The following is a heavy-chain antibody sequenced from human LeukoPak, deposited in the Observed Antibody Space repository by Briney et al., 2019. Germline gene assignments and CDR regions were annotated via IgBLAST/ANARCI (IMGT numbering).Heavy chain of an antibody. V-gene: IGHV4-39*01. Sequence: PSETLSLTCTVSGGSISSSSYYWGWIRQPPGKGLEWIGSIYYSGSTYCNPSLKSRVTISVDTSKNQFSLKLSSVTAADTAVYYCARHRVVVPAAIRRGNNWFDPWGQGTLVTVSS. CDR3: ARHRVVVPAAIRRGNNWFDP. D-gene: IGHD2-2*02. CDR2: IYYSGST. J-gene: IGHJ5*02. CDR1: GGSISSSSYY.